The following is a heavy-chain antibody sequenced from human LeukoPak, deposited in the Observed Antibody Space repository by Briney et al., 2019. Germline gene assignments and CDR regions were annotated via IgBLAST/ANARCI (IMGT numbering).Heavy chain of an antibody. CDR1: GGTFSSYA. J-gene: IGHJ4*02. CDR2: IIPIFGTA. CDR3: ASLTNEKNGVYFDY. D-gene: IGHD1-1*01. V-gene: IGHV1-69*13. Sequence: ASVKVSCKASGGTFSSYAIGWVRQAPGQGLEWMGGIIPIFGTANYAQKFQGRVTITADESTSTAYMELSSLRSEDTAVYYCASLTNEKNGVYFDYWGQGTLVTVSS.